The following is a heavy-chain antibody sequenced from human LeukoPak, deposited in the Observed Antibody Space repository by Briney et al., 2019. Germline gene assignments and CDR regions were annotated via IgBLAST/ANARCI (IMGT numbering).Heavy chain of an antibody. V-gene: IGHV1-46*01. D-gene: IGHD2-2*01. CDR2: INPNSGST. CDR1: GYTFTSHY. Sequence: ASVKVSCKASGYTFTSHYMHWLRQAPGQGLEWMGIINPNSGSTSYAQKFQGRVTMTRDTSTSTVYMELSSLRSEDTAVYYCARESFSSISCYARRYNMDVWGKGTTVTVSS. J-gene: IGHJ6*03. CDR3: ARESFSSISCYARRYNMDV.